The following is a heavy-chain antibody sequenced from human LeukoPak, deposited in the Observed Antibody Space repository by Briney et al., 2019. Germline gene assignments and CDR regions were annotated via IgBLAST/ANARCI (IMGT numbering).Heavy chain of an antibody. J-gene: IGHJ4*02. D-gene: IGHD3-22*01. CDR1: GFTFSSYA. CDR3: ARDLPYDSSGYPLDY. CDR2: ISGSGGST. V-gene: IGHV3-23*01. Sequence: GGSLRLSCAASGFTFSSYAMSWVRQAPGKGLEWVSAISGSGGSTYYADSVKGRFTISRDNSKNTLYLQMNSLRAEDTAVYYCARDLPYDSSGYPLDYWGQGTLVTVSS.